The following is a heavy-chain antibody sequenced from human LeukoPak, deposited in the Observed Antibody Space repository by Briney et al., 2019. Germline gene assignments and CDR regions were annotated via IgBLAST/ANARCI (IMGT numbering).Heavy chain of an antibody. J-gene: IGHJ4*02. D-gene: IGHD4-17*01. CDR3: AREQNYGDYSHDY. CDR2: IYSRGST. Sequence: SETLSLTCNVSGASISSGRYYWSWIRQPAGKGLEWIGRIYSRGSTNYNPSLKSRVTMSVDTSKNQFSLKLSSVTAADTAVYYCAREQNYGDYSHDYWGQGTLVTVSS. CDR1: GASISSGRYY. V-gene: IGHV4-61*02.